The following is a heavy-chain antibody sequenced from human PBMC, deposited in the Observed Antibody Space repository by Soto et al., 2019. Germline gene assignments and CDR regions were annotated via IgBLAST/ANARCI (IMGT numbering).Heavy chain of an antibody. D-gene: IGHD3-3*01. CDR3: AKDRPYRTTIFGVVIPSLGRFDI. V-gene: IGHV3-23*01. CDR2: ISGSGGST. Sequence: HPGGSLRLSCAASGFTFSSYAMSWVRQAPGKGLEWVSAISGSGGSTYYADSVKGRFTISRDNSKNTLYLQMNSLRAEDTAVYYCAKDRPYRTTIFGVVIPSLGRFDIWAQRTMVTVSS. CDR1: GFTFSSYA. J-gene: IGHJ3*02.